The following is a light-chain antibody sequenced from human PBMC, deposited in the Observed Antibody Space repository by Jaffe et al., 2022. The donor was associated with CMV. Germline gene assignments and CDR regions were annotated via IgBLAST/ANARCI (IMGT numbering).Light chain of an antibody. CDR3: QVWDTNTAV. J-gene: IGLJ2*01. Sequence: SYELTQPLSVSVALGQTATITCGGNNIGSKSVQWYQQKPGQAPVLVLYRDRDRPSGIPERFSGSNSGNTATLTITGVQAGDEADYFCQVWDTNTAVFGGGTKLTVL. V-gene: IGLV3-9*01. CDR1: NIGSKS. CDR2: RDR.